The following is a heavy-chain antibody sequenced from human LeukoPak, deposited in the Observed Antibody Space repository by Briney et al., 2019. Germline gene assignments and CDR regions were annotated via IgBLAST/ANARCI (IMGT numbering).Heavy chain of an antibody. V-gene: IGHV5-51*01. CDR2: IYPGDSDT. J-gene: IGHJ6*02. CDR3: ARLKRKGGWYLHHYYYGMDV. CDR1: GYGFTSYW. Sequence: GESLKISCKGSGYGFTSYWIGWVRQMPGKGLEWMGIIYPGDSDTRYSPSFQGQVTISADKSISTAYLQWSSLKASDTAMYYCARLKRKGGWYLHHYYYGMDVWGQGTTVTVSS. D-gene: IGHD6-19*01.